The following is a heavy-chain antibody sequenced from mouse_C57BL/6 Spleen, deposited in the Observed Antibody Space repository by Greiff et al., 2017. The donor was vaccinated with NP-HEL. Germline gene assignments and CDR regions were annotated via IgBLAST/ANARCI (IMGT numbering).Heavy chain of an antibody. CDR1: GFTFSSYA. CDR2: ISDGGSYT. Sequence: EVKLVESGGGLVKPGGSLKLSCAASGFTFSSYAMSWVRQTPEKRLEWVATISDGGSYTYYPDNVKGRFTISRDNAKNNLYLQMSHLKSEDTAMYYCARGSYGNPWGQGTTLTVSS. J-gene: IGHJ2*01. CDR3: ARGSYGNP. V-gene: IGHV5-4*03. D-gene: IGHD2-1*01.